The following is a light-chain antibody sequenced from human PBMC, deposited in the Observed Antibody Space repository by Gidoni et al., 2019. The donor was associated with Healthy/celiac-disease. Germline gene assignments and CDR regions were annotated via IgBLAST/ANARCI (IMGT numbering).Light chain of an antibody. CDR2: AAS. V-gene: IGKV1-39*01. CDR1: QSISSY. CDR3: QQSYSTLLT. Sequence: DIQLTQPPSSLSAPVGDRVTITCRASQSISSYLNWYQQKPGKAPKLLIYAASSLQSGVPSRFSGSGSGTDFTLTISSLQPEDFATYYCQQSYSTLLTFGGXTKVEIK. J-gene: IGKJ4*01.